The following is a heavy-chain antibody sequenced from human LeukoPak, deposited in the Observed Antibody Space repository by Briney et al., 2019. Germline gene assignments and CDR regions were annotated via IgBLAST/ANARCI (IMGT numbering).Heavy chain of an antibody. V-gene: IGHV4-39*07. CDR1: GGSVSSSGYY. D-gene: IGHD3-22*01. CDR3: ARAGDTSGYCEY. J-gene: IGHJ4*02. CDR2: SNHSGRT. Sequence: SETLSLTCTVSGGSVSSSGYYWGWIRQPPGKGLEWIGESNHSGRTKYNPSLKSRVTISVDTSKNQFSLKLSSVTAADTAVYYCARAGDTSGYCEYWGQGILVTVSS.